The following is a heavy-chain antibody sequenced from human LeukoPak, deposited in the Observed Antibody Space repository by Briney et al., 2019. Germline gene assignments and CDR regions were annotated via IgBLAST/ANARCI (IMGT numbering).Heavy chain of an antibody. Sequence: GGSLRLSCAASGFTFSNYAMTWVRQAPGKGLEWVSGISGSGDSTYYADSVKGRFTISRDNSKNTLYLQMNSLRAEDTAVYYCARRTSSGWYLLDYWGQGTLVTVSS. CDR2: ISGSGDST. D-gene: IGHD6-19*01. CDR1: GFTFSNYA. CDR3: ARRTSSGWYLLDY. V-gene: IGHV3-23*01. J-gene: IGHJ4*02.